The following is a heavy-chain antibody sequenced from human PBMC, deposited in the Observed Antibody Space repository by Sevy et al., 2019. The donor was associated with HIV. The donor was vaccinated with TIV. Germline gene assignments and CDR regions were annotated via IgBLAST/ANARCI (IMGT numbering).Heavy chain of an antibody. CDR1: GFTFSSYA. Sequence: GGSLRLSCAASGFTFSSYAMHWVRQAPGKGLEWVAVISYDGSNKYYADSVKGRFTISRDNSKNTLYLQMDGLRAEDTALYYCARDDELDYYYFDMVVWGQGTTVTVSS. D-gene: IGHD3-10*01. CDR3: ARDDELDYYYFDMVV. V-gene: IGHV3-30-3*01. CDR2: ISYDGSNK. J-gene: IGHJ6*02.